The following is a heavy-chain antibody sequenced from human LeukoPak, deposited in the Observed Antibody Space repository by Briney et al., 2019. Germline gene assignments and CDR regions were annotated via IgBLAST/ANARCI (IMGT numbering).Heavy chain of an antibody. J-gene: IGHJ3*02. V-gene: IGHV4-59*08. CDR1: GGSISSYY. D-gene: IGHD2-2*01. CDR2: IYHSGST. CDR3: ARGPRMVAMNGYAFDI. Sequence: PSETLSLTCTVSGGSISSYYWSWIRQPPGKGLEWIGYIYHSGSTNYNPSLKSRVTISVDTSKNQFSLKLSSVTAADTAVYYCARGPRMVAMNGYAFDIWGPGTTVIVSS.